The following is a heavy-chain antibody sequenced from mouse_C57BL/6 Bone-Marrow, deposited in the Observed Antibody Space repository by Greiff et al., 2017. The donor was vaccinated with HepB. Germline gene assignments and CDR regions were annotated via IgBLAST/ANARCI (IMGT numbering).Heavy chain of an antibody. Sequence: EVQLQQSGAELVRPGASVKLSCTASGFNIKDDYMHWVKQRPEQGLEWIGWIDPENGDTEYASKFQGKATITADKSSNTAYLQLSSLTSEYTAVYYCTKSSYPYYAMDYWGQGTSVTVSS. J-gene: IGHJ4*01. CDR2: IDPENGDT. CDR3: TKSSYPYYAMDY. D-gene: IGHD1-1*01. V-gene: IGHV14-4*01. CDR1: GFNIKDDY.